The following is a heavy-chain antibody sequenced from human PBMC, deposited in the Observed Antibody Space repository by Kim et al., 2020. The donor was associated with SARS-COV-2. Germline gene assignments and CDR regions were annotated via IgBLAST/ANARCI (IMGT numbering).Heavy chain of an antibody. Sequence: KGRFTISRDNSKNTLYRQMNSLRAEDTALYYCAKEGAYYDSSGLEDLDYWGQGTLVTVSS. V-gene: IGHV3-33*06. CDR3: AKEGAYYDSSGLEDLDY. D-gene: IGHD3-22*01. J-gene: IGHJ4*02.